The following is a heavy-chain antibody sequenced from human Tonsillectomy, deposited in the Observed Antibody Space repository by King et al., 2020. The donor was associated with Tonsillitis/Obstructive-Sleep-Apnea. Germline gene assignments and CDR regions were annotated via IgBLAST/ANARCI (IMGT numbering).Heavy chain of an antibody. CDR3: ERVPRGEGVTYYYFDY. D-gene: IGHD3-10*01. CDR2: IFSNDEK. V-gene: IGHV2-26*01. Sequence: VTLKESGPVLVKPTETLTLTCTVSGFSLSNARMGVSWIRQPPGKALEGLAHIFSNDEKSYNTSLKSRLTISKDASKSQVVLTLTNMDPVDTATSYCERVPRGEGVTYYYFDYWGQGTLVTVSA. J-gene: IGHJ4*02. CDR1: GFSLSNARMG.